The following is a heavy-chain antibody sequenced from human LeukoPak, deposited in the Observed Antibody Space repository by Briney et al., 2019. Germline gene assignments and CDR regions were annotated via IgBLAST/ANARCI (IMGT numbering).Heavy chain of an antibody. J-gene: IGHJ5*02. CDR1: GGSLSSSRYY. V-gene: IGHV4-39*01. D-gene: IGHD4-11*01. CDR3: ARPMTTVIAGHWFDP. Sequence: SETLSLTCTVSGGSLSSSRYYWGWIRQPPGRGLEWIVIIYYSGSTSYNPALKSRVTISVETSKNPFSLKLSSVTAADTAVYYCARPMTTVIAGHWFDPWGQGTLVTVSS. CDR2: IYYSGST.